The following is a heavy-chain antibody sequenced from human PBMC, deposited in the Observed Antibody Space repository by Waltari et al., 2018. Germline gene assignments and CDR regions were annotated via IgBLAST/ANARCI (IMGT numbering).Heavy chain of an antibody. D-gene: IGHD6-13*01. CDR2: INPSLGKG. CDR3: AGNPQGASPPDSSSWYYFDY. V-gene: IGHV1-69*02. Sequence: QVQLVQSGAEVKKPGSSVKVSCKASGGTFSSYTISWVRQAPGQGLEWMGKINPSLGKGNYGPKCQGRGTITAEKSTSTAYMGPSSLGTEETAVEYRAGNPQGASPPDSSSWYYFDYWGQGTLVTVSS. CDR1: GGTFSSYT. J-gene: IGHJ4*02.